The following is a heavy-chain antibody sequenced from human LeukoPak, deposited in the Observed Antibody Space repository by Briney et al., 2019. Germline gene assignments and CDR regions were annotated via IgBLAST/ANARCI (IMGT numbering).Heavy chain of an antibody. Sequence: GRSLRLSCAASGFTFSSYGMHWVRQAPGKGLEWVAVISYDGSNKYYADSVKGRFTISRDNSKNTLYLQMNSLRAEHTAVYYCAKDVSALSHYYGMDVWGQGTTVTVSS. CDR3: AKDVSALSHYYGMDV. CDR2: ISYDGSNK. J-gene: IGHJ6*02. V-gene: IGHV3-30*18. CDR1: GFTFSSYG. D-gene: IGHD2/OR15-2a*01.